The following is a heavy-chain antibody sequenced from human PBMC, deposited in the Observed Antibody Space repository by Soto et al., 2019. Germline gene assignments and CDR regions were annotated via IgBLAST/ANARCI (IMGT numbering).Heavy chain of an antibody. CDR1: ELAFSNYG. V-gene: IGHV3-23*01. Sequence: AQLLESGGGLVQPGGSLRLSCAASELAFSNYGMTWVRQAPGKGLAWVSVISASGYSAYYGGAVKGRFTTSRDNSKSPLYLQMNRLRADDTAVYYCAKGEQLWDPFDSWGQGTLVTVSS. J-gene: IGHJ4*02. CDR2: ISASGYSA. CDR3: AKGEQLWDPFDS. D-gene: IGHD6-13*01.